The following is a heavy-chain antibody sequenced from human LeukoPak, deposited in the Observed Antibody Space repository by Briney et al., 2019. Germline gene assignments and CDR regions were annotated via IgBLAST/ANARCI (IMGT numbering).Heavy chain of an antibody. D-gene: IGHD3-10*01. CDR1: GYSFVSHW. CDR3: ARAMGRGVITSAFDI. V-gene: IGHV5-51*01. J-gene: IGHJ3*02. Sequence: GESLKISCKTSGYSFVSHWIVWVRQMPGKGLEWLGIIYPGDSDTRYSPSFQGQVTISADKSISTAYLQWSSLKASDTAMYYCARAMGRGVITSAFDIWGQGTMVTVSS. CDR2: IYPGDSDT.